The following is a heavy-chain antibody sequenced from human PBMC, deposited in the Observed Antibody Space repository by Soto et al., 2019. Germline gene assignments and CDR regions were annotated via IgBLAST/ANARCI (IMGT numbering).Heavy chain of an antibody. D-gene: IGHD3-22*01. CDR2: INVGNGNT. J-gene: IGHJ6*02. V-gene: IGHV1-3*01. CDR3: ARGTRSGYYPAYYYGMDV. CDR1: GYTFTSYA. Sequence: ASVKVSCKASGYTFTSYAMHWVRQAPGQRLEWMGWINVGNGNTKYSQKFQGRVTITRDTSASTAYMELSSLRSEDTAVYYCARGTRSGYYPAYYYGMDVWGQGTTVTVSS.